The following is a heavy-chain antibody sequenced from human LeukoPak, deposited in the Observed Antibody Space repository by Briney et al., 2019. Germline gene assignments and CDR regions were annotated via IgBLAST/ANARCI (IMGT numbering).Heavy chain of an antibody. V-gene: IGHV1-18*01. J-gene: IGHJ6*03. CDR2: ISAYNGNT. Sequence: ASVKVSCKASGYTFTSYGISWVRQAPGQGLEWMGWISAYNGNTNYAQKLQGRVTMTTDTSTSTAYMELRSLRSDDTAVYYCARSYGDYSYYYYMDVWGKGTTVTISS. CDR3: ARSYGDYSYYYYMDV. CDR1: GYTFTSYG. D-gene: IGHD4-17*01.